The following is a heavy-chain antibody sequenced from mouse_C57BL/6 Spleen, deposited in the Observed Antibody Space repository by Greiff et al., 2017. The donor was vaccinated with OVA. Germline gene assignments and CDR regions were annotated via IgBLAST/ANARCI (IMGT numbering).Heavy chain of an antibody. V-gene: IGHV1-54*01. D-gene: IGHD2-3*01. CDR2: INPGSGST. CDR1: GYTFTNYL. J-gene: IGHJ2*01. CDR3: SRSDCYYRFDY. Sequence: QVQLQQSGAELVRPGTSVKVSCKASGYTFTNYLIEWVKQRPGQGLEWIGVINPGSGSTNYNEKFKGKATLTADKSSSTAYMQLSSLTSEDSAVYFCSRSDCYYRFDYWGQGTTLTVSS.